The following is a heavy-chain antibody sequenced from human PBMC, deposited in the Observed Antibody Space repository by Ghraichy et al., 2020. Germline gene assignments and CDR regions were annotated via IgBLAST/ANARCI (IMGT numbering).Heavy chain of an antibody. CDR3: AKGGVGTYYYYYMDV. CDR2: ISGSGGST. D-gene: IGHD4-23*01. J-gene: IGHJ6*03. CDR1: GFTFSSYA. V-gene: IGHV3-23*01. Sequence: GGSLRLSCAASGFTFSSYAMSWVRQAPGKGLEWVSAISGSGGSTYYADSVKGRFTISRDNSKNTLYLQMNSLRAEDTAVYYCAKGGVGTYYYYYMDVWGKGTTVTVSS.